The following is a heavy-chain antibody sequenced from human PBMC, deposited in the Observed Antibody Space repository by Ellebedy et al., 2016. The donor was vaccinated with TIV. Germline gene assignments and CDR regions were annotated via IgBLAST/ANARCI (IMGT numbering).Heavy chain of an antibody. Sequence: GGSLRLSXAASGFSFSSYGMDWVRQAPGKGLEWVAVISYDGSNKYYADSVKGRFTISRDNAKNTLYLQMNSLRAEDTAVYYCARGWGSQYFDYWGQGTLVTVSS. CDR1: GFSFSSYG. V-gene: IGHV3-30*03. J-gene: IGHJ4*02. D-gene: IGHD1-26*01. CDR2: ISYDGSNK. CDR3: ARGWGSQYFDY.